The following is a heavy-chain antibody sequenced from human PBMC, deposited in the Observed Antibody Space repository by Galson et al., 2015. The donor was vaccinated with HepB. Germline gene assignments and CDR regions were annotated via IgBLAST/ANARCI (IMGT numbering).Heavy chain of an antibody. CDR3: ARVVGDYGGTAPLDY. V-gene: IGHV4-34*01. CDR1: GGSFSGYY. Sequence: SETLSLTCAVYGGSFSGYYWSWIRQPPGKGLEWIGEINHSGSTNYNPSLKSRVTISVDTSRNQFSLKLSSVTAADTAVYYCARVVGDYGGTAPLDYWGQGTLVTVSS. J-gene: IGHJ4*02. CDR2: INHSGST. D-gene: IGHD4-23*01.